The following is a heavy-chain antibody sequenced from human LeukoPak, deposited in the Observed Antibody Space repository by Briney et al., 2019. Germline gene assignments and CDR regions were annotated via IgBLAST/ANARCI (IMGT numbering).Heavy chain of an antibody. D-gene: IGHD4-17*01. CDR1: GYTFTGYY. CDR3: ARGEHDYGDHDFDY. Sequence: EASVKVSCKASGYTFTGYYMHWVRQAPGQGLEWMGWINPNSGGTNYAQKFQGRVTMTRDTSISTAYMELSGLRSDDTAVYYCARGEHDYGDHDFDYWGQGTLVTVSS. CDR2: INPNSGGT. V-gene: IGHV1-2*02. J-gene: IGHJ4*02.